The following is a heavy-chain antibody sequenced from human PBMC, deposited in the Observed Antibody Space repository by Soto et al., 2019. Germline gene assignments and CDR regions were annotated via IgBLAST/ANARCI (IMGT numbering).Heavy chain of an antibody. V-gene: IGHV3-9*01. CDR2: ISWNSGSI. CDR1: GFTFDDYA. CDR3: AKDRSGGSCYSGSEYCYYGMDV. D-gene: IGHD2-15*01. J-gene: IGHJ6*02. Sequence: PVGSLRLSCAASGFTFDDYAMHWVRQAPGKGLEWVSGISWNSGSIGYADSVKGRFTISRDNAKNSLYLQMNSLRAEDTALYYCAKDRSGGSCYSGSEYCYYGMDVWGQGTTVTVSS.